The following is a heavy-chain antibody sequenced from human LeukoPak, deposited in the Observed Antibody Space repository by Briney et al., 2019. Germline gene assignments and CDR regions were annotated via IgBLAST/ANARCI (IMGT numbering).Heavy chain of an antibody. CDR2: IYYSGST. Sequence: SETLSLTCTVSGGSISSYYWSWIRQPPGKGLEWIGYIYYSGSTNYNPSLKSRVTISVDTSKNQFSLKLSSVTAADTAVYYCARGSVATIFGVVIIKKYYFDYWGQGTLVTVSS. V-gene: IGHV4-59*01. D-gene: IGHD3-3*01. CDR3: ARGSVATIFGVVIIKKYYFDY. J-gene: IGHJ4*02. CDR1: GGSISSYY.